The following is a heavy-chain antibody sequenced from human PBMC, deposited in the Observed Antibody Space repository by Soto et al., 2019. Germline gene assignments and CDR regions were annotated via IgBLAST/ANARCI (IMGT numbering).Heavy chain of an antibody. V-gene: IGHV4-59*01. CDR2: IYYSGST. CDR1: GGSISSYY. J-gene: IGHJ4*02. CDR3: AGSTLEGPPNPLDY. Sequence: SETLSLTCTVSGGSISSYYWSWIRQPPGKGLEWIGYIYYSGSTNYNPSLKSRVTISVDTSKNQFSLKLSSVTAADTAVYYCAGSTLEGPPNPLDYWGQGTLVTVSS.